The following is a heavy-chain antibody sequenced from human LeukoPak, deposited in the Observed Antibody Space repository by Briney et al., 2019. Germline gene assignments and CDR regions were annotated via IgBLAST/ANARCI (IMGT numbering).Heavy chain of an antibody. J-gene: IGHJ5*02. D-gene: IGHD1-7*01. CDR1: GGSISSSSYY. V-gene: IGHV4-39*01. CDR3: ARHPRYNWNYQNRYNWFDP. CDR2: IYYSGST. Sequence: SETLSLTCTVSGGSISSSSYYWGWIRQPPGKGLEWIGSIYYSGSTYYNPSLKSRVTISVDTSKNQFSLKLSSVTAADAAVHYCARHPRYNWNYQNRYNWFDPWGQGTLVTVSS.